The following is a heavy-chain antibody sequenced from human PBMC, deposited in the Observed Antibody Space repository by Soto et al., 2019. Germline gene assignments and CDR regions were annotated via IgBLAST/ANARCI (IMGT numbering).Heavy chain of an antibody. J-gene: IGHJ6*02. CDR3: ACRRFYYYGLDV. CDR1: GGSITPAGYS. CDR2: VYHTGNA. V-gene: IGHV4-30-2*01. D-gene: IGHD2-15*01. Sequence: PSDTLSLTCTVSGGSITPAGYSWRWIRQPPGKALEGIGYVYHTGNAYPKPSLKSRVTISLDRSKKQFSLKMTSVTAADAALYYCACRRFYYYGLDVWGQGTTVTVSS.